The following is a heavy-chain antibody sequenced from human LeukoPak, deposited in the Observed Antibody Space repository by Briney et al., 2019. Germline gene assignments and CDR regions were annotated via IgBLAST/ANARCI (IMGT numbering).Heavy chain of an antibody. CDR1: GDSISGRAYY. J-gene: IGHJ4*02. D-gene: IGHD3-3*01. CDR3: SRERGFWSGYFRPRYFDY. CDR2: IHSSGTH. Sequence: SETLSLTCTVSGDSISGRAYYWSWIRQPAGKGLEWIGHIHSSGTHSYNPSLKSRVSMSVETSKNQFSLKLSSLTAADTAVYFCSRERGFWSGYFRPRYFDYWGQGTLVTV. V-gene: IGHV4-61*09.